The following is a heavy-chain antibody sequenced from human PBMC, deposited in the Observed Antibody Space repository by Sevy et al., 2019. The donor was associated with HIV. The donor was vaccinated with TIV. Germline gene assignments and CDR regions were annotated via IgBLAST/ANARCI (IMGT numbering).Heavy chain of an antibody. J-gene: IGHJ5*01. Sequence: GGSLRLSCAASGFTFSAYSMYWVRQAPGKGLEWVSYISSSSGTIYYADSVKGQFTISRDNAKSSLYLQMNGLRAEDTAVYYCARAGGDCYSKNECWFVSWGQGTLVTVSS. CDR2: ISSSSGTI. V-gene: IGHV3-48*01. D-gene: IGHD2-21*01. CDR3: ARAGGDCYSKNECWFVS. CDR1: GFTFSAYS.